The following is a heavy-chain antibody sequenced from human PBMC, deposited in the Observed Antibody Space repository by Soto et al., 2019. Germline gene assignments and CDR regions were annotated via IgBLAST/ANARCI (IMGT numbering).Heavy chain of an antibody. CDR3: ARTINGWLGNY. D-gene: IGHD6-19*01. CDR2: IKQDGSEK. J-gene: IGHJ4*02. Sequence: EVQLVESGGGLVQPGGSLRLSCAASGFTFSSYWMTWVRQAPGKGLEWVANIKQDGSEKYYVDSVKGRFTISRDNAKDSLYLQMNSLRAEDTAVYYCARTINGWLGNYWGQGTLVTVSS. V-gene: IGHV3-7*01. CDR1: GFTFSSYW.